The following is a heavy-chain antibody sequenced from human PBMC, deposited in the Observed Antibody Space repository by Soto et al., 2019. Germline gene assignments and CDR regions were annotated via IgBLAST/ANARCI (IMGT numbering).Heavy chain of an antibody. CDR1: GGSISGGYS. J-gene: IGHJ4*02. V-gene: IGHV4-30-2*01. CDR2: ILQSGTT. D-gene: IGHD2-2*01. Sequence: SETLSLTCAVSGGSISGGYSWNWIRQVPGKGLNWIGNILQSGTTHYTPSLRSRVTISVDWSKNQFSLKLRSVTAADTAVYYCARGISSSTLAFDGWGQGTLVTVSS. CDR3: ARGISSSTLAFDG.